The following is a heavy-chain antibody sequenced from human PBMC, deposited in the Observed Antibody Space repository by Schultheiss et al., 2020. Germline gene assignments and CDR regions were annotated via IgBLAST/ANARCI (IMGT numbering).Heavy chain of an antibody. CDR1: GTSIRTYY. J-gene: IGHJ5*02. CDR2: IYYSGST. CDR3: ARVGLRSWFDP. V-gene: IGHV4-59*01. Sequence: SQTLSLTCTVSGTSIRTYYWSWIRQPPGKGLEWIGYIYYSGSTNYNPSLKSRVTISVDTSKNQFSLKLSSVTAADTAVYYCARVGLRSWFDPWGQGTLVTVSS. D-gene: IGHD5/OR15-5a*01.